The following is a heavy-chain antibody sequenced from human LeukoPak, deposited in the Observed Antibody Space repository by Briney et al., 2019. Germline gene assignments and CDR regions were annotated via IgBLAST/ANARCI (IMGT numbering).Heavy chain of an antibody. CDR2: ISAYNGNT. J-gene: IGHJ5*02. CDR3: ARDLGVTMVRGVANWFDP. CDR1: GYTFTNYG. D-gene: IGHD3-10*01. Sequence: ASVKVSCKASGYTFTNYGIIWVRQAPGQGLEWMGRISAYNGNTNYAQKVQGRVTATTDTSTSTAYMELRSLRADDTAVYFCARDLGVTMVRGVANWFDPWGQGTLVTVSS. V-gene: IGHV1-18*01.